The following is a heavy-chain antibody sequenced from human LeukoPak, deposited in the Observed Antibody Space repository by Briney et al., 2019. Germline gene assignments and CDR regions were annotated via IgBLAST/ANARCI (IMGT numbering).Heavy chain of an antibody. V-gene: IGHV4-39*01. Sequence: SETLSLTCTVSGGSISTTAYYWGWIRQPPGKGLEWIGSIYYNGSPYYNPSLKSRVTMSVDTFNNQFSLRLSSVTATDTAVYYCAKTGHSSSWYLDYWGQGTLVTASP. CDR3: AKTGHSSSWYLDY. CDR1: GGSISTTAYY. J-gene: IGHJ4*02. D-gene: IGHD6-13*01. CDR2: IYYNGSP.